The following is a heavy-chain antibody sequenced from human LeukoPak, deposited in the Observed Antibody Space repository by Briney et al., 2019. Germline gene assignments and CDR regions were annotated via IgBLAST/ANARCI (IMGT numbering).Heavy chain of an antibody. D-gene: IGHD6-13*01. CDR2: IYTSGST. J-gene: IGHJ4*02. CDR1: GGSISSGSYY. CDR3: ARGTAAAAGTPPDY. V-gene: IGHV4-61*02. Sequence: SQTLSLTCTVSGGSISSGSYYWRWIRQPAGKGLEWIGRIYTSGSTNYNPSLKSRVTISVDTSKNQFSLKLSSVTAADTAVYYCARGTAAAAGTPPDYWGQGTLVTVSS.